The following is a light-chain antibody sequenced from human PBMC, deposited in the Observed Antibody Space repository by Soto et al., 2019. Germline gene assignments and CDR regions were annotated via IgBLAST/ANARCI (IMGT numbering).Light chain of an antibody. Sequence: EIVLTQSPGTLSLSPGERATLSCRASQSVSSSYLAWYQQKPGQAPRLLIYGASSRATGIPDRFSGSGSGTDSALTISRLEPEDFAVYYGQQYGSSPWTFGQGTKVEIK. CDR1: QSVSSSY. J-gene: IGKJ1*01. CDR2: GAS. CDR3: QQYGSSPWT. V-gene: IGKV3-20*01.